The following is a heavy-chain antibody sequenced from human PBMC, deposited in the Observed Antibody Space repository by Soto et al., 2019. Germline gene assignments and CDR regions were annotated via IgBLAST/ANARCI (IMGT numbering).Heavy chain of an antibody. D-gene: IGHD4-4*01. V-gene: IGHV2-5*02. Sequence: QITLKESGPALVKPTQTLTLTCTFSGFSLNTDGVGVGWIRQPPGQALDWLALIYWVDYKRYSPSLRSRPTITKDTSKTQVVLSLTNREPVDTATYYCVQSRADDSNYDWFDPWGQGTLCTVAS. CDR3: VQSRADDSNYDWFDP. CDR2: IYWVDYK. CDR1: GFSLNTDGVG. J-gene: IGHJ5*02.